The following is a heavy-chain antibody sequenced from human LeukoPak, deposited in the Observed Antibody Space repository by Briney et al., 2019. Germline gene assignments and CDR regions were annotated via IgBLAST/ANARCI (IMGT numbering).Heavy chain of an antibody. J-gene: IGHJ6*02. D-gene: IGHD6-13*01. CDR2: ISGSGGRP. V-gene: IGHV3-23*01. CDR3: AKGRGSYSSSWTDV. Sequence: PGGSLRLSCAASGFTFSSCAMSWVRQAPGKGLEWVSAISGSGGRPYYADSVKGRFTISRDNSKNTLYLQMNSLRAEDTAVYYCAKGRGSYSSSWTDVWGQGTTVTVSS. CDR1: GFTFSSCA.